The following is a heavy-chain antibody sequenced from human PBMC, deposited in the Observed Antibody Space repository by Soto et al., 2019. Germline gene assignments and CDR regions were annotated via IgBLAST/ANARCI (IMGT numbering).Heavy chain of an antibody. V-gene: IGHV4-4*02. CDR3: AAWTGGGACDI. CDR1: SGSISSSNW. Sequence: QVQLQESGPGLVKPSGPLSLTCAVSSGSISSSNWWSWVRQPPGKYLEWIGEIYHSGSTNYTPSLTSRVTISVDKSKNQSDVKLRSVTAADTAVYYCAAWTGGGACDIWGQGTMVTVSS. D-gene: IGHD7-27*01. J-gene: IGHJ3*02. CDR2: IYHSGST.